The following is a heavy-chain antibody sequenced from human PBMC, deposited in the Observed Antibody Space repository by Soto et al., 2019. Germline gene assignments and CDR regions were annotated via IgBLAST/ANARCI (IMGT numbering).Heavy chain of an antibody. CDR2: FDYSGST. J-gene: IGHJ4*02. Sequence: QVQVQESGPGLVRPSETLSLTCTVSGGSISSRDSYWGWIRQPPGKGLEWIGSFDYSGSTYYNPSLKCRVTISVDTSKNQLSLRVTSVTAADTAVYYCARGFGRSHFDYWGQGTLVTVSS. D-gene: IGHD3-16*01. CDR1: GGSISSRDSY. CDR3: ARGFGRSHFDY. V-gene: IGHV4-39*01.